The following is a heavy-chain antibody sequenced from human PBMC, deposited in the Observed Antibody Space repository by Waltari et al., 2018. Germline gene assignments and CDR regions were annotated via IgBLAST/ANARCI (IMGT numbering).Heavy chain of an antibody. Sequence: EVQLVESGGGLVQPGGSLRLSCAASGFTFSDHYMDWVRQAPGKGLEWVGRTRNKANSYTTEYAASVKGRFTISRDDSKNSLYLQMNSLKTEDTAVYYCAREGYSTYFDYWGQGTLVTVSS. D-gene: IGHD3-22*01. J-gene: IGHJ4*02. CDR1: GFTFSDHY. CDR2: TRNKANSYTT. CDR3: AREGYSTYFDY. V-gene: IGHV3-72*01.